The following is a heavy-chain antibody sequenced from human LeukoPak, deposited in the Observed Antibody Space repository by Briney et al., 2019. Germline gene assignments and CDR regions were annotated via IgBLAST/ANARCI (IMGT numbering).Heavy chain of an antibody. J-gene: IGHJ4*02. CDR1: GYSISSGYY. V-gene: IGHV4-38-2*01. Sequence: SETLSLTCAVSGYSISSGYYCGWIRQPRGKGLEWFGISYHSGSTYYTPSLKSRVTISVDTSKNQFSLKLNSVTAADTAVYYFARAIYCSGGSCQKYYFDNWGQGTLVTVSS. CDR3: ARAIYCSGGSCQKYYFDN. CDR2: SYHSGST. D-gene: IGHD2-15*01.